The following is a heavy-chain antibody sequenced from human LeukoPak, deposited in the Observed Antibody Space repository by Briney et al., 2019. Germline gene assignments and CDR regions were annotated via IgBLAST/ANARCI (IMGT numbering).Heavy chain of an antibody. V-gene: IGHV4-39*07. J-gene: IGHJ4*02. Sequence: LETLSLTCTVSGGSISSSSYYWGWIRQPPGKGLEWIGSIYYSGSTYYNPSLKSRVTISVDTSKNQFSLKLSSVTAADTAVYYCARDEAFGDYYGSRNPFDYWGQGTLVTVSS. CDR1: GGSISSSSYY. CDR3: ARDEAFGDYYGSRNPFDY. D-gene: IGHD3-10*01. CDR2: IYYSGST.